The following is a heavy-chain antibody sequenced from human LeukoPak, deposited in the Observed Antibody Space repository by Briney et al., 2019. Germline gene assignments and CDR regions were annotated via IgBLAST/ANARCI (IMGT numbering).Heavy chain of an antibody. CDR2: FDPEDGET. Sequence: ASVKVSCTVSGYTLTELFMHWVRQAPGKGLEWMGGFDPEDGETIYAQKLQGIVTMTENTSTDPVYMELSSLRSEDTAVYYCATVGGSYWGDYFDYWRQGTLVTVSS. D-gene: IGHD1-26*01. CDR3: ATVGGSYWGDYFDY. CDR1: GYTLTELF. J-gene: IGHJ4*02. V-gene: IGHV1-24*01.